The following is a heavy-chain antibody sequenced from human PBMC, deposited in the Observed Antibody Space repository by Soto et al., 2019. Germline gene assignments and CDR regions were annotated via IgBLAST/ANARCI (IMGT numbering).Heavy chain of an antibody. Sequence: GGSLRLSCAASGFTCSSYAMSWVRQAPGKELEWVSAISGSGGSTYYADSVKGRFTISRDNSKNTLYLQMNSLRAEDTAVYYCAKCSGYYDSSGYRYWGQGTLVTVSS. J-gene: IGHJ4*02. CDR3: AKCSGYYDSSGYRY. CDR1: GFTCSSYA. CDR2: ISGSGGST. V-gene: IGHV3-23*01. D-gene: IGHD3-22*01.